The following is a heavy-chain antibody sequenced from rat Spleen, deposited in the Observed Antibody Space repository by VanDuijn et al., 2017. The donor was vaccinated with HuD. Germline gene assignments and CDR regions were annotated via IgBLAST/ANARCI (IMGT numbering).Heavy chain of an antibody. CDR2: ISPSGGST. CDR3: ARSFFDY. J-gene: IGHJ2*01. V-gene: IGHV5-25*01. CDR1: GFTCSNYN. Sequence: EVQLVESGGGLVQPGRSLKLSCAASGFTCSNYNMAWVRQAPTKGLGWGASISPSGGSTYYRASVKGRFTISRDNAKSTLDLQMDSMRSEHTATYYCARSFFDYWGQGVMVTVSS.